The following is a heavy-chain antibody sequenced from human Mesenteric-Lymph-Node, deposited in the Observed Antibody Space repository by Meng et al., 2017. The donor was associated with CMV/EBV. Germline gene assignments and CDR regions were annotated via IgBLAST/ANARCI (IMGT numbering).Heavy chain of an antibody. D-gene: IGHD3-22*01. CDR1: GFTFGDYA. CDR3: TSALSITMIVENDY. Sequence: GESLKISCTASGFTFGDYAMSWVRQAPGKGLEWISFIRSKAYGGTTEYAASVKGRFTISRDDSKSIAYLQMNFLKTEDTAVYYCTSALSITMIVENDYWGQGTLVTVPQ. J-gene: IGHJ4*02. V-gene: IGHV3-49*04. CDR2: IRSKAYGGTT.